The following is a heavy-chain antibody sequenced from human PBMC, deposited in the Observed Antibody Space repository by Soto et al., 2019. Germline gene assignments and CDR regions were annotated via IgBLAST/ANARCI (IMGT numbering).Heavy chain of an antibody. CDR3: AIDPPMGSMSYDYYYYSGMDV. V-gene: IGHV1-69*01. J-gene: IGHJ6*02. CDR1: GGTFSSYA. D-gene: IGHD3-10*01. CDR2: IIPIFGTA. Sequence: QVQLVQSGAEVKKPGSSVKVSCKASGGTFSSYAISWVRQAPGQGLEWMGGIIPIFGTANYAQKFQGRVTITADESTSTAYMELSSLRSEDTAVYSCAIDPPMGSMSYDYYYYSGMDVWGQGTTVTVSS.